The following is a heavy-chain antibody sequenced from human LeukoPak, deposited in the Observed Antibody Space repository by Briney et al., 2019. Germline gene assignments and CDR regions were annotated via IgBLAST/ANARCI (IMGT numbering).Heavy chain of an antibody. J-gene: IGHJ4*02. CDR1: GFTFSSYG. V-gene: IGHV3-33*01. D-gene: IGHD3-22*01. Sequence: GGSLRLSCAASGFTFSSYGMHWVRQAPGKGLEWVAVIWYDGSNKYYADSVKGRFTISRDNSKNTLYLQMNSLRAEDTAVHYCARSDYYDSSGYSDYWGQGTLVTVSS. CDR2: IWYDGSNK. CDR3: ARSDYYDSSGYSDY.